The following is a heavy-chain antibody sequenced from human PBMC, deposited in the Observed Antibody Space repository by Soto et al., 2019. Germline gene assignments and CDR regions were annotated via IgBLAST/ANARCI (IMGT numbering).Heavy chain of an antibody. CDR1: GGSVSSSSAA. D-gene: IGHD6-19*01. CDR2: TYYRSRWYN. J-gene: IGHJ4*02. Sequence: PSQTLSLTCVISGGSVSSSSAAWTWIRQSPSRGLEWLGRTYYRSRWYNDYAVSVKSRISITPDTSKNQFSLQLNSVTPDDTAEYYCARDPGTVVPGPHGYYFDYWGQGTLVTVSS. CDR3: ARDPGTVVPGPHGYYFDY. V-gene: IGHV6-1*01.